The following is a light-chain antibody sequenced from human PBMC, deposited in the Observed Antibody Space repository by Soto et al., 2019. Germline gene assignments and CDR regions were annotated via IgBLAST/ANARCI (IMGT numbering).Light chain of an antibody. CDR2: DAF. Sequence: EVVMTQSPATLSVSPGERATLSCRASQSVGSKLAWYQQKPGQAPRLLIFDAFTRATGIPARFSGSGSGTEFTLVISSLQSEDFAVDYCQQYNNWPPLTFGGGTKVEI. CDR3: QQYNNWPPLT. CDR1: QSVGSK. J-gene: IGKJ4*01. V-gene: IGKV3-15*01.